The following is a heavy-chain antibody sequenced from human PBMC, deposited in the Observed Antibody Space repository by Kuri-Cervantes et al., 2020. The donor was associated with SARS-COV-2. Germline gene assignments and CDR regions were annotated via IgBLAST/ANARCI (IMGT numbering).Heavy chain of an antibody. CDR2: ISSSGSTI. D-gene: IGHD2-15*01. J-gene: IGHJ3*02. V-gene: IGHV3-48*03. CDR1: GFTFSSYE. CDR3: ARDRINDFDI. Sequence: LSLTCAASGFTFSSYEMNWVRQAPGKGLEWVSYISSSGSTIYYADSVKGRFTISRDNAKNSLYLQMNSLRAEDTAVYYCARDRINDFDIWGQGTMVTVSS.